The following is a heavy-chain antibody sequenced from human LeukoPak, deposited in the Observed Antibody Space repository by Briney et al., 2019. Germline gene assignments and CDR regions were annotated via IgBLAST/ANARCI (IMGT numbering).Heavy chain of an antibody. CDR1: GGSITSSNYF. CDR2: IYYSGST. CDR3: ARDSCSSTSCRRKFDN. J-gene: IGHJ4*02. V-gene: IGHV4-39*07. D-gene: IGHD2-2*01. Sequence: SETLSPTCTVSGGSITSSNYFWGRIRQSPGKGLEWIGSIYYSGSTYYNPSLKSRVTISVETSKIQFSLKLSSVTAADSAVYYCARDSCSSTSCRRKFDNWGQGTLVTVSS.